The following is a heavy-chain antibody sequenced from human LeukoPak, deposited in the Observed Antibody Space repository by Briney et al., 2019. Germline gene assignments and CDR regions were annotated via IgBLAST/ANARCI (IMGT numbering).Heavy chain of an antibody. V-gene: IGHV1-2*02. CDR2: INPNSGGT. CDR3: ARDHLFCSGGSCYVGSGNYFDY. J-gene: IGHJ4*02. Sequence: ASVKVSCKASGYTFTGYYMHWVRQAPGQGLEWMGWINPNSGGTNYAQKFQGRVTMTRDTSISTAYMELSRLRSDDTAVYYCARDHLFCSGGSCYVGSGNYFDYWGQGTLVTVSS. CDR1: GYTFTGYY. D-gene: IGHD2-15*01.